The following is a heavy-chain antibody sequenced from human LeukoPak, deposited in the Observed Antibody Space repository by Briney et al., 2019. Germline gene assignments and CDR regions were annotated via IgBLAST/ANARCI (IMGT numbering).Heavy chain of an antibody. J-gene: IGHJ4*02. V-gene: IGHV4-31*03. CDR2: IYYSGST. CDR3: ARENSGDYRFDY. Sequence: SQTLSLTCTVSGGSISSGGYYWSWIRQHPGKGLEWIGYIYYSGSTYYNPSLKSRVTISVDTSKNQFSLKLSSVTAADTAMYYCARENSGDYRFDYWGRGTLVTVSS. D-gene: IGHD1-26*01. CDR1: GGSISSGGYY.